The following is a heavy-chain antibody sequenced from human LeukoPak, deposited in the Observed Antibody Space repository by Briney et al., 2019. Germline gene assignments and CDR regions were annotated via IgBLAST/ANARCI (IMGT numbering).Heavy chain of an antibody. V-gene: IGHV3-23*01. J-gene: IGHJ5*02. CDR2: ISGSGGST. CDR1: GFTFSSYA. D-gene: IGHD3-3*01. CDR3: AKAYDFWSGYGPNWFDP. Sequence: GGSLRLSCAASGFTFSSYAMSWVRQAPGKGLEWASAISGSGGSTYYADSVKGRFTISRDNSKNTLYLQMNSLRAEDTAVYYCAKAYDFWSGYGPNWFDPWGQGTLVTVSS.